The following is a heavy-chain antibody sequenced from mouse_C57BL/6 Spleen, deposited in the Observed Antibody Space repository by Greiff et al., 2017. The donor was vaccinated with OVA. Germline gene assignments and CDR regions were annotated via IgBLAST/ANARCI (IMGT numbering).Heavy chain of an antibody. J-gene: IGHJ3*01. CDR3: ARGDDYDRGFAY. Sequence: QVQLQQSGAELVKPGASVKMSCKASGYTFTSYWITWVKQRPGQGLEWIGDIYPGSGSTNYNEKFKSKATLTVDTSSSTAYMQLSSLTSEDSAVYYCARGDDYDRGFAYWGQGTLVTVSA. CDR1: GYTFTSYW. D-gene: IGHD2-4*01. V-gene: IGHV1-55*01. CDR2: IYPGSGST.